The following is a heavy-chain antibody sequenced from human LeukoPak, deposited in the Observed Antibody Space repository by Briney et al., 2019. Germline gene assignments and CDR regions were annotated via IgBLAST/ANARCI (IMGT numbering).Heavy chain of an antibody. D-gene: IGHD2/OR15-2a*01. J-gene: IGHJ4*02. Sequence: GGSLSLSCGASGFXFSVSWIHWVRQAPGKGLVWVSVIKSDGSGTAYADSVKGRFTISRGNAKNTVYLQMNSLRDEDTAVYYCAKDYFGSLEYWGQGTLVTVSS. CDR2: IKSDGSGT. CDR3: AKDYFGSLEY. CDR1: GFXFSVSW. V-gene: IGHV3-74*03.